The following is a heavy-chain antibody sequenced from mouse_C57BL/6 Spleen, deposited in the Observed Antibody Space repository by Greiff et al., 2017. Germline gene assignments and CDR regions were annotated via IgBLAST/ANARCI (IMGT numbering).Heavy chain of an antibody. J-gene: IGHJ4*01. CDR1: GFTFSSYA. D-gene: IGHD1-1*01. V-gene: IGHV5-9-1*02. CDR2: ISSGGDYI. Sequence: EVMLVESGEGLVKPGGSLKLSCAASGFTFSSYAMSWVRQTPEKRLEWVAYISSGGDYIYYADTVKGRFTISRDNARNTLYLQMSSLKSEDTAMYYCTREGTTGAMDYWGQGTSVTVSS. CDR3: TREGTTGAMDY.